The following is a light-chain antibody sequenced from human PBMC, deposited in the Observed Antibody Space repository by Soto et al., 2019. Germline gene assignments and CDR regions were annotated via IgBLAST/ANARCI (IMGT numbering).Light chain of an antibody. CDR1: QSISSY. J-gene: IGKJ5*01. CDR2: AAS. Sequence: DAQIKTSAFYLSVSVGDIVTITCRTSQSISSYLNWYQQKPGKAPKLLIYAASSLQSGVPSRFSGSGSGTDFTLTISSLQPEDFAAYYCQQSYSTPPTFGQGTRLEI. V-gene: IGKV1-39*01. CDR3: QQSYSTPPT.